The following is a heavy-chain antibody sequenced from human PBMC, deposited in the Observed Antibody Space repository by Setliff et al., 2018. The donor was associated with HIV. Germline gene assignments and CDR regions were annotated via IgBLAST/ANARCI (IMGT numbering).Heavy chain of an antibody. D-gene: IGHD3-3*01. CDR1: GGSISSHY. Sequence: TLSLTCTVSGGSISSHYWSWIRQPPGKGLEWIGHIYTSGSTNYNPSLKGRVTMSVGTSKNQFSLKLSSVTAADTAVYYCARCYYNFWSGYPLDYMDVWGKGTTVTVSS. CDR3: ARCYYNFWSGYPLDYMDV. J-gene: IGHJ6*03. CDR2: IYTSGST. V-gene: IGHV4-4*08.